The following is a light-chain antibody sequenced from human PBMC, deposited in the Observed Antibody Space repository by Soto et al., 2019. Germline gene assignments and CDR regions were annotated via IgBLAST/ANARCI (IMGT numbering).Light chain of an antibody. V-gene: IGLV2-14*02. CDR2: EVS. CDR3: SSYTSSTTLDV. Sequence: QSVLTQPSSVSVSPGQSIAISCTGTAGDVGTYNLVSWYQQHPGKAPKLMIYEVSKRPPGVSNRFSGSKSGNTASLTISGLQAEDGADYYCSSYTSSTTLDVFGTGTKVTVL. J-gene: IGLJ1*01. CDR1: AGDVGTYNL.